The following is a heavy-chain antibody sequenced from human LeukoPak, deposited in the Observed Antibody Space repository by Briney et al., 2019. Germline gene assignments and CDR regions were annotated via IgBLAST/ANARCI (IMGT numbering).Heavy chain of an antibody. CDR3: ARGAGGLLPFDY. V-gene: IGHV4-59*11. D-gene: IGHD2-15*01. J-gene: IGHJ4*02. CDR1: GGSISRHY. Sequence: SETLSLTCSVSGGSISRHYWSWVRQAPGKGLEWIGYIFYSGSTKYNPSLKSRVTISVDTSKNQFSLRLNSVTAADTAVYYCARGAGGLLPFDYWGQGTLVTVSS. CDR2: IFYSGST.